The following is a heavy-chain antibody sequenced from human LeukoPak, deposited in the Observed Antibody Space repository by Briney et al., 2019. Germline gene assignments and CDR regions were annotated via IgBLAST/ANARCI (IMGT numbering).Heavy chain of an antibody. CDR3: ARQGYSGYDFNY. CDR2: VYPDDSDT. CDR1: GYRSTNYW. V-gene: IGHV5-51*01. J-gene: IGHJ4*02. D-gene: IGHD5-12*01. Sequence: PGESLKISCKGSGYRSTNYWIAWVRQMPGRGLEWMGIVYPDDSDTRYSPSFQGQVTMSADKSISTAYLQWSSLQASDTAMYYCARQGYSGYDFNYWGQGTPVTVSS.